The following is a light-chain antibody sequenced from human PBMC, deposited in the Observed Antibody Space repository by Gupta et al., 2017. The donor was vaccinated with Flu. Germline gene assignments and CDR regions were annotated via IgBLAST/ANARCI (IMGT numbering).Light chain of an antibody. CDR3: QSYESSLSGSWV. Sequence: QSVLTQPHAVSRAPGQRFTISCTGSNSNIGVGYDVHCYQQLPGTAPKLLIYSNNNRLSGVSARFSGSRSGASAALAITGLPAEEEADYYCQSYESSLSGSWVFGGGTKLTVL. CDR1: NSNIGVGYD. CDR2: SNN. V-gene: IGLV1-40*01. J-gene: IGLJ3*02.